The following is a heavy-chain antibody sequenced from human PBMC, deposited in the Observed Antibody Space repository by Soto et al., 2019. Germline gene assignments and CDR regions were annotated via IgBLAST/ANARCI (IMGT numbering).Heavy chain of an antibody. V-gene: IGHV4-59*01. CDR2: ISYSGST. CDR3: ARGSDGDYSDY. J-gene: IGHJ4*02. Sequence: SETLSLTCTVSGGSSGNYYWSWIRQPPGKGLEWIGYISYSGSTNYNPSLKSRGTISQDTSKKQFSLKLSSVTAADTAVYYCARGSDGDYSDYWGQGTLVTVSS. D-gene: IGHD3-16*01. CDR1: GGSSGNYY.